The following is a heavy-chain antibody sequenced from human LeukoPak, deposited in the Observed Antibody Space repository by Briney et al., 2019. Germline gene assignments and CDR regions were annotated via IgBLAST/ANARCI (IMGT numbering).Heavy chain of an antibody. CDR1: GDSISSYY. D-gene: IGHD3-3*01. Sequence: PSETLSLTCTASGDSISSYYWSWIRQPPGKGLEWIGYIHHSGRTNYNPPLKSRVTISIDTSKNQFSLKLSSVTAADTAVYYCARDITGIDRGYYGMDVWGQGTTVTVSS. J-gene: IGHJ6*02. V-gene: IGHV4-59*01. CDR3: ARDITGIDRGYYGMDV. CDR2: IHHSGRT.